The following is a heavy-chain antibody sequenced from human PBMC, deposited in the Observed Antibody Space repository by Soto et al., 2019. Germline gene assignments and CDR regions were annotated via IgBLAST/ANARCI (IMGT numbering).Heavy chain of an antibody. Sequence: QVQLVESGGGLVRPGESLRLSCTASGFALVDYMSWIRQAPGRGLEWVSYIDGSGTATYYTDSVKGRVTVSRDHAENSLYLQMDSLTAEDTAVYYCARDYRNKGFDHWGLGTLVTVSS. D-gene: IGHD4-4*01. V-gene: IGHV3-11*01. CDR3: ARDYRNKGFDH. J-gene: IGHJ4*02. CDR1: GFALVDY. CDR2: IDGSGTAT.